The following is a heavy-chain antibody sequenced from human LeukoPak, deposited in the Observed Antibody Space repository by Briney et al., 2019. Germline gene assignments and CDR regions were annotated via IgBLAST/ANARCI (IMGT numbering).Heavy chain of an antibody. Sequence: GGSLRLSCAASGFTFSSYAMSWVRQAPGKGLEWVSAISGSGGSTYYADSVKGRFTISRDNSKNTLYLQMSSLRAEDTAVYYCAKDRDSSSWYQLYYYFDYWGQGTLVTVSS. D-gene: IGHD6-13*01. CDR1: GFTFSSYA. CDR2: ISGSGGST. J-gene: IGHJ4*02. CDR3: AKDRDSSSWYQLYYYFDY. V-gene: IGHV3-23*01.